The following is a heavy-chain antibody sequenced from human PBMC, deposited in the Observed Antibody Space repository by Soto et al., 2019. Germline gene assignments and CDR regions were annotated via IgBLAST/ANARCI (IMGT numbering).Heavy chain of an antibody. CDR2: IYYSGST. Sequence: SETLSLTCTVSGGSISSGDYYWSWIRQPPGKGLEWIGYIYYSGSTYYNPSLKSRVTISVDTSKNQFSLKLSSVTAADTAVYYCAREPYYYDSSGYHYWGQGTLVTVSS. D-gene: IGHD3-22*01. J-gene: IGHJ4*02. CDR3: AREPYYYDSSGYHY. CDR1: GGSISSGDYY. V-gene: IGHV4-30-4*01.